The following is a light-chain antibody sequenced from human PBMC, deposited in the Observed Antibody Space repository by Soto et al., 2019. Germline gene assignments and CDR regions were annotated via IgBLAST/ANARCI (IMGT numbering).Light chain of an antibody. CDR2: VNSGGSH. Sequence: QSVLTQSPSASASLGASVKLTCTLSSGHSNYAIAWHQQQPEKGPRYLMKVNSGGSHIKGDGIPDRFSGSSAGAERYLFISGLQSEDEADYYCQTCGTGSAIVVFGGGTQLTVL. V-gene: IGLV4-69*01. CDR1: SGHSNYA. J-gene: IGLJ7*01. CDR3: QTCGTGSAIVV.